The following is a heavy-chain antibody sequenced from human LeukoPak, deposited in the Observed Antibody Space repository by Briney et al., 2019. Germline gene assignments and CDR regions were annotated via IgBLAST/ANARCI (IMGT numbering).Heavy chain of an antibody. CDR2: IYPGDSDT. CDR1: GYSFSSYW. V-gene: IGHV5-51*01. D-gene: IGHD3-10*01. Sequence: GESLKISCKGFGYSFSSYWIGWVRQMPGKVLEWMGIIYPGDSDTRYSPSFQGQVTISADKSISTAYLQWSRLQASDTAIYYCAIHCHYYGSGSYVDYGGQGTLVTVSS. CDR3: AIHCHYYGSGSYVDY. J-gene: IGHJ4*02.